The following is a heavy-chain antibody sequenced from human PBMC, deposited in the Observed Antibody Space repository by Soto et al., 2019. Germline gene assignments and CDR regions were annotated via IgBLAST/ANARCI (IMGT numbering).Heavy chain of an antibody. V-gene: IGHV1-18*01. Sequence: SVKVSCKASGYTFTSYGISWVRQAPGQEQEKMGWISAYNGNTNYAQKLQGRVTMTTDTSTSTAYMELRSLRSDDTAVYFCARDREKFDILTGYSFDYWGQGTLVTVSS. D-gene: IGHD3-9*01. CDR3: ARDREKFDILTGYSFDY. CDR1: GYTFTSYG. CDR2: ISAYNGNT. J-gene: IGHJ4*02.